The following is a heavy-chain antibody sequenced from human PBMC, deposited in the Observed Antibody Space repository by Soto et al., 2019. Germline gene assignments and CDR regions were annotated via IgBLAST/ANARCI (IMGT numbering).Heavy chain of an antibody. CDR3: AGGGATIFGVVIHFDY. V-gene: IGHV1-69*12. CDR1: GGTFSSYD. Sequence: QVQLVQSGAEVKKPGSSVKVSCKASGGTFSSYDISWVRQAPGQGLEWMGGIIPIFGTANYAQKFQGRVTITADESTSTGYRGMSSLRTVNTTGYYGAGGGATIFGVVIHFDYWGQGTLVTV. J-gene: IGHJ4*02. D-gene: IGHD3-3*01. CDR2: IIPIFGTA.